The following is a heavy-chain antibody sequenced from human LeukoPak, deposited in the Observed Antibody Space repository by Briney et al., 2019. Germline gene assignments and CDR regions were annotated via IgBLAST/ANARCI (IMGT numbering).Heavy chain of an antibody. D-gene: IGHD2-15*01. J-gene: IGHJ4*02. Sequence: PGGSLRLSCTASGFTFGDYAMSWFRQAPGKGLKWVGFIRSKAYGGTTEYAASVKGRFTISRDDSKSIAYLQMNSLKTEDTAVYYCTRGGDIVVVVAATLDYWGQGTLVTVSS. CDR3: TRGGDIVVVVAATLDY. CDR2: IRSKAYGGTT. V-gene: IGHV3-49*03. CDR1: GFTFGDYA.